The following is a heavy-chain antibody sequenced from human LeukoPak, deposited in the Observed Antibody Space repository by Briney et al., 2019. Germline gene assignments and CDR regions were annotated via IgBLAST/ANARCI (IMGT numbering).Heavy chain of an antibody. D-gene: IGHD2-2*01. V-gene: IGHV1-2*02. CDR2: INPNSGGT. J-gene: IGHJ3*02. CDR3: ASTYCSSTSCYGDAFDI. Sequence: ASVKVSCKASGYTFTGYYMHWVRQAPGQGLEWMGWINPNSGGTNYAQKFQGRVTMTRDTSISTAYMELSRLRSDDTAVYYCASTYCSSTSCYGDAFDIWGQGTMVTVSS. CDR1: GYTFTGYY.